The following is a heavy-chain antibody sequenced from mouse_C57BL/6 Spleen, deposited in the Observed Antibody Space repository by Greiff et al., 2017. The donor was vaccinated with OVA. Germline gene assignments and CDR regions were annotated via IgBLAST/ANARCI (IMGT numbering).Heavy chain of an antibody. CDR1: GYAFTNYL. Sequence: QVQLQQSGAELVRPGTSVKVSCKASGYAFTNYLIEWVKQRPGQGLEWIGVINPGSGGTNYNEKFKGKATLTADKSSSTAYMQLSSLTSEDSAVYFCARTITTVHFDYWGQGTTLTVSS. V-gene: IGHV1-54*01. D-gene: IGHD1-1*01. CDR3: ARTITTVHFDY. J-gene: IGHJ2*01. CDR2: INPGSGGT.